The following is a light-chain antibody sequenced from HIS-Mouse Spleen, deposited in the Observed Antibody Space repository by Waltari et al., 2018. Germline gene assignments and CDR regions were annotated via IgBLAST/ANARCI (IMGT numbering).Light chain of an antibody. J-gene: IGKJ5*01. V-gene: IGKV1-5*03. CDR1: QRISSW. CDR2: KAS. CDR3: QQYNSYPSIT. Sequence: DIQMTQSPSTLSASVGDRVTITCRASQRISSWLAWYQQKPGTAPKLLIYKASRLESGGPSRFSGRGEGTEFTLTISSLQRDDFATYYCQQYNSYPSITFGQGTRLEIK.